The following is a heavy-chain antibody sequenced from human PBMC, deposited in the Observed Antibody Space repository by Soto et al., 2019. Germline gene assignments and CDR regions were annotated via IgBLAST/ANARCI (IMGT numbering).Heavy chain of an antibody. CDR2: ISYDGSNK. J-gene: IGHJ6*02. CDR3: ARAKGQQHLGHVMDF. CDR1: GFSFSDYP. D-gene: IGHD2-21*01. V-gene: IGHV3-30-3*01. Sequence: GGSLRLSCAASGFSFSDYPVHWVRQAPGKGLECVAVISYDGSNKYHAESVKGRLTISRDNSKNTLYLQMNSLRAEDTAVYYCARAKGQQHLGHVMDFWVQGTTVTVS.